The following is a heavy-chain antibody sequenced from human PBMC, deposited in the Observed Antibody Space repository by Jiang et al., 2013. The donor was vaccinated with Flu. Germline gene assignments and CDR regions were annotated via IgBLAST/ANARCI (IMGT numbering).Heavy chain of an antibody. Sequence: EWMGRIIPILGIANYAQKFQGRVTITADKSTSTAYMELSSLRSEDTAVYYCASGYRPPGFDYWGQGTLGHRLL. V-gene: IGHV1-69*02. CDR2: IIPILGIA. D-gene: IGHD3-16*02. CDR3: ASGYRPPGFDY. J-gene: IGHJ4*02.